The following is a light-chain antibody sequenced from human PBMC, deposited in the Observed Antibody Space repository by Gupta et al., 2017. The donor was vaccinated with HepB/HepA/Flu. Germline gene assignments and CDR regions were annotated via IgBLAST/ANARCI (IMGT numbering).Light chain of an antibody. CDR1: SSAFGGYNY. Sequence: QSALTQPASVSGAPGQSITISCPGTSSAFGGYNYVSWYQQHPDKAPNLLIYDVSNRPSGVSHRFSGSKSGNTASLTISGLQAEDEADYYCSSFTFTTTLVIFGGGTKLTVL. V-gene: IGLV2-14*03. J-gene: IGLJ2*01. CDR2: DVS. CDR3: SSFTFTTTLVI.